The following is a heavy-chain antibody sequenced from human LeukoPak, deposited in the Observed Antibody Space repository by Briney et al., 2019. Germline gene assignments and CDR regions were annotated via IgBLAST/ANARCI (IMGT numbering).Heavy chain of an antibody. Sequence: ASVKVSCKASGYTFTGYYMHWVRQAPGQGLEWMGRINPNSGGTNYAQKFQGRVTMTRDTSISTAYMELSRLRSDDTAVYYCARDPSYGSGNIDYWAREPWSPSPQ. V-gene: IGHV1-2*06. J-gene: IGHJ4*02. CDR2: INPNSGGT. D-gene: IGHD3-10*01. CDR1: GYTFTGYY. CDR3: ARDPSYGSGNIDY.